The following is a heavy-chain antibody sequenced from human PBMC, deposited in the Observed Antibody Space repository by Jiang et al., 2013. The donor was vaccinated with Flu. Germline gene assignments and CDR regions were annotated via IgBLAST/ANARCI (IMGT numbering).Heavy chain of an antibody. CDR2: ISWNSGSI. D-gene: IGHD1-26*01. Sequence: VQLVESGGGLVQPGRSLRLSCAASGFTFDDYAMHWVRQAPGKGLEWVSGISWNSGSIGYADSVKGRFTISRDNAKNSLYLQMNSLRAEDTALYYCAKAVGATHYYGMDVWGQGTTVTVSS. CDR3: AKAVGATHYYGMDV. J-gene: IGHJ6*02. CDR1: GFTFDDYA. V-gene: IGHV3-9*01.